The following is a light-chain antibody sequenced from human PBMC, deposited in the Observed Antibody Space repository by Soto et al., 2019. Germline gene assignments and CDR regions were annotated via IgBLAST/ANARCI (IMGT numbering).Light chain of an antibody. Sequence: QSALTQPRSVSGSPGQSVTISCTGTRSDVGGYNYVSWYQQHPGKAPKLMIYDVSKRPSGVPDRFSGSKSGNTASLTISGLQAEDEADYYCCSSAGTYTSVFGGGTKVTVL. J-gene: IGLJ3*02. V-gene: IGLV2-11*01. CDR3: CSSAGTYTSV. CDR1: RSDVGGYNY. CDR2: DVS.